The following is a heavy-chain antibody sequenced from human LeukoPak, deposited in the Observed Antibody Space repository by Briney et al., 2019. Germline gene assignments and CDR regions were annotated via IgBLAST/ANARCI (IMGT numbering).Heavy chain of an antibody. J-gene: IGHJ1*01. CDR2: INPNSGGT. D-gene: IGHD2-15*01. Sequence: ASVRVSCKASGYTFTGYYIHWLRQAPGQGLEWMGWINPNSGGTNYAQKFQGRVTMTRDTSISTAYMELSRLRSDDTAVYYCARAEGYCSGGSCYRFSFQHWGQGTLVTVSS. CDR1: GYTFTGYY. V-gene: IGHV1-2*02. CDR3: ARAEGYCSGGSCYRFSFQH.